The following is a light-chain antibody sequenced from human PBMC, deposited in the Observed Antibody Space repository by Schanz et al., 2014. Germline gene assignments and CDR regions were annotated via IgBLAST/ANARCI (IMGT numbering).Light chain of an antibody. J-gene: IGKJ1*01. CDR3: QQYGSSSWT. V-gene: IGKV3-20*01. Sequence: EIVLTQSPPTLSLSPGERATLSCRASQSVSSYLAWYQQKPGQAPRLLIYNASNRATGIPDRFSGSGSGTDFTLTISRLEPEDFAVYYCQQYGSSSWTFGQGTKVEIK. CDR1: QSVSSY. CDR2: NAS.